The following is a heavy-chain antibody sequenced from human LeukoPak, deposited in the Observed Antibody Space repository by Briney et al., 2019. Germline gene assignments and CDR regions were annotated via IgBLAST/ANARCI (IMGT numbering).Heavy chain of an antibody. CDR2: INPNSGGT. Sequence: EASVKVSCKASGYTFTDYYIHWVRQAPGQGLEWMGRINPNSGGTNYAQKFQGRVTMTRDTSISTAYMELSRLRSDDTAVYYCARGTSEWEIKYCWLDPWGQGTLVTVSS. J-gene: IGHJ5*02. D-gene: IGHD1-26*01. CDR3: ARGTSEWEIKYCWLDP. CDR1: GYTFTDYY. V-gene: IGHV1-2*06.